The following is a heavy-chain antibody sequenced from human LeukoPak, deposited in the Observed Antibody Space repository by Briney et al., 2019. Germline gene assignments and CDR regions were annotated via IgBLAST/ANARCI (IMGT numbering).Heavy chain of an antibody. V-gene: IGHV1-2*02. CDR2: INANSGGT. CDR1: GYTFTDYY. D-gene: IGHD5-18*01. Sequence: ASVKVSCKASGYTFTDYYIHWVRQAPGQGLEWMGWINANSGGTIYAQKFQGRVTMARDTSISTAYMEVSRLRSDDTAVYYCARDRSALGYRQFDNWGKGTLVTVSS. J-gene: IGHJ4*02. CDR3: ARDRSALGYRQFDN.